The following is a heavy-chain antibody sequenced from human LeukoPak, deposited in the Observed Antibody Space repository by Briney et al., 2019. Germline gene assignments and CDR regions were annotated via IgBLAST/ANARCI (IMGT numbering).Heavy chain of an antibody. Sequence: SETLSLTCTVSGGSISSSSYYWGWIRQPPGKGLEWIGSIYYSGSTYDNPSLKSRVAISVDTSKNQFSLKLSSVTAADTAVYYCARHMTRGARGPFDYWGQGTLVTASS. CDR3: ARHMTRGARGPFDY. CDR1: GGSISSSSYY. V-gene: IGHV4-39*01. D-gene: IGHD3-10*01. J-gene: IGHJ4*02. CDR2: IYYSGST.